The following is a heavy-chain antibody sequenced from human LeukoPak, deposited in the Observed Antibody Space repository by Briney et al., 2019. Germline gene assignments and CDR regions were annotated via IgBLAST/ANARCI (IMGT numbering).Heavy chain of an antibody. CDR1: GGSISSGGYS. D-gene: IGHD3-10*01. Sequence: SETLSLTCAVSGGSISSGGYSWSWIRQPPGQGLEWIGYNYHSGSTYYNPSLKIRVTISVARSKNQFSLKLSSVTAADTAWYDGARWGGGEWCDPWGQGTLVTVS. CDR3: ARWGGGEWCDP. J-gene: IGHJ5*02. V-gene: IGHV4-30-2*01. CDR2: NYHSGST.